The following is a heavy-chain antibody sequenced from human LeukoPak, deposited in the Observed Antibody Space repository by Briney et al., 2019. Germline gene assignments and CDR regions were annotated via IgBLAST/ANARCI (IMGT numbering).Heavy chain of an antibody. CDR3: ARLYSAKGYYFDY. CDR1: GGSISSYY. D-gene: IGHD1-26*01. J-gene: IGHJ4*02. CDR2: IYYSGST. Sequence: SETLSLTCTVSGGSISSYYWSWIRQPPGKGLEWIGYIYYSGSTNYNPSLKSQVTMSVDTSKNQFSLKLSSVTAADTAVYYCARLYSAKGYYFDYWGQGTLVTVSS. V-gene: IGHV4-59*12.